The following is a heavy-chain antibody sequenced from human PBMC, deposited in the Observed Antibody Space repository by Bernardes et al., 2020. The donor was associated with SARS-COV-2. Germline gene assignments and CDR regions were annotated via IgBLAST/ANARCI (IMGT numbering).Heavy chain of an antibody. CDR3: ARDLTRGGMDV. V-gene: IGHV4-61*01. Sequence: SETLSLTCTVSGDSMSSRRYYWGWIRQPPGKGLEWIGYIYHSGSTNYNPSLKSRVTISIDTSKNQFSLKLTSVTAADTAVYYCARDLTRGGMDVWGQGTTVTVSS. CDR1: GDSMSSRRYY. J-gene: IGHJ6*02. D-gene: IGHD3-10*01. CDR2: IYHSGST.